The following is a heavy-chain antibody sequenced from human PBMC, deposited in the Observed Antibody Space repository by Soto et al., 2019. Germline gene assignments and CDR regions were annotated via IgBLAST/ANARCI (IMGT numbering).Heavy chain of an antibody. CDR1: GFTFSDFE. D-gene: IGHD3-22*01. Sequence: PGGSLRLSCSASGFTFSDFEMYWILQAPGKGLDWVSYISSSSSTIFYTDSVKGRFTVSRDNAKNSLYLQMNSLRAEDTAVYYCARPMYYYDSSGPPAYWGQGT. J-gene: IGHJ4*02. V-gene: IGHV3-48*01. CDR2: ISSSSSTI. CDR3: ARPMYYYDSSGPPAY.